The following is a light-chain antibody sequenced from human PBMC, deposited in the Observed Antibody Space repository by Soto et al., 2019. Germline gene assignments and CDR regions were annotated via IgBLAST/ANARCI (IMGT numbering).Light chain of an antibody. V-gene: IGKV3-15*01. J-gene: IGKJ4*01. CDR1: QSINSD. CDR3: QQYNYWPVT. CDR2: GAS. Sequence: EIVLTQSASTLAVSPGETTRLSWRASQSINSDVAWYQQNLGQTPRLLIHGASTRATGIAARFSGSLYGTEFNLTISGLQSEDFATYYCQQYNYWPVTFGGGTKVDI.